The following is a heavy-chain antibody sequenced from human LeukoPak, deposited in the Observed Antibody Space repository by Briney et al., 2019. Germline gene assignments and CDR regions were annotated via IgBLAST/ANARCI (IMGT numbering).Heavy chain of an antibody. CDR1: GFTFSDYY. CDR2: ISSSGSTI. Sequence: PGGSLRLSCAASGFTFSDYYMSWIRQAPGKGLEWVSYISSSGSTIYYADSVKGRFTISRDNAKNSLYLQMNSLRAEDTAVYYCARTRGSYNYYYYYMDVWGKGTTVTVSS. J-gene: IGHJ6*03. D-gene: IGHD3-16*01. V-gene: IGHV3-11*01. CDR3: ARTRGSYNYYYYYMDV.